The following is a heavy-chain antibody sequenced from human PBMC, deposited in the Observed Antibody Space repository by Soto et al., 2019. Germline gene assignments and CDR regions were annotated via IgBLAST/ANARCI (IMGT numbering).Heavy chain of an antibody. CDR3: ATGSSGWSGTLRTYFDY. CDR2: FDPEFGET. J-gene: IGHJ4*02. V-gene: IGHV1-24*01. Sequence: ASVKVSCKASGGTFSSYAISWVRQAPGQGLEWMGGFDPEFGETIYAQKFQGRVTMTEDTSTDTAYMELSSLRSEDTAVYYCATGSSGWSGTLRTYFDYWGQGTLVTVSS. D-gene: IGHD6-19*01. CDR1: GGTFSSYA.